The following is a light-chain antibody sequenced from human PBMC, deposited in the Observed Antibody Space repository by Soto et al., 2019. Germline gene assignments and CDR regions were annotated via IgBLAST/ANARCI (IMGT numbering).Light chain of an antibody. CDR2: EGT. J-gene: IGLJ1*01. V-gene: IGLV2-23*01. Sequence: QSVLTQPASVSGSPGQSISISCIGTRSDLGTCNLVSWYQQRPGKAPKLMISEGTKRPSGVSNRFSGSKSGITASLTISGLQVDDEADYYCCSYAGSSTYVFGTGTKVTVL. CDR3: CSYAGSSTYV. CDR1: RSDLGTCNL.